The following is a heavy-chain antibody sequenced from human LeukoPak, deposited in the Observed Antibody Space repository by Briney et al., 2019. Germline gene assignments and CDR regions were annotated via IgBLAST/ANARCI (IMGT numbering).Heavy chain of an antibody. CDR3: AKESPPGQAYFDN. Sequence: GGSLRLSCAASGFTFSSYAMSWVRQAPGKGLEWVSAISGSGGSTYYADSVRGRFTISRDSSKNTLYLQMNSLTAGDTAVYYCAKESPPGQAYFDNWGQGTLVTVFS. CDR1: GFTFSSYA. J-gene: IGHJ4*02. V-gene: IGHV3-23*01. CDR2: ISGSGGST.